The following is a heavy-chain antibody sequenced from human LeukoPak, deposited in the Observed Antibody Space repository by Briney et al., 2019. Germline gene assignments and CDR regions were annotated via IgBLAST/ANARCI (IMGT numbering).Heavy chain of an antibody. Sequence: SETLSLTCTVSGGSMNLYYWSWIRQPPGKGLEWIGYIYYSGSTNYNPSLKSRVTISVDTSKNQFSLKLSSVTAADTAVYYCARQSAARLDAMVRGVTIPEIDYWGQGTLVTVSS. J-gene: IGHJ4*02. CDR1: GGSMNLYY. CDR2: IYYSGST. CDR3: ARQSAARLDAMVRGVTIPEIDY. V-gene: IGHV4-59*01. D-gene: IGHD3-10*01.